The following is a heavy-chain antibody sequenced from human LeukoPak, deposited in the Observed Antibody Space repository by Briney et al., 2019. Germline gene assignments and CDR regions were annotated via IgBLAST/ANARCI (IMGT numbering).Heavy chain of an antibody. CDR1: GFTFSSYA. V-gene: IGHV3-23*01. D-gene: IGHD3-10*01. J-gene: IGHJ6*02. CDR3: AKADEGFGELFPYYSYGMDV. CDR2: ISGSGGST. Sequence: GGSLRLSCAASGFTFSSYAMSWVRQAPGKGLEWVSAISGSGGSTYYADSVKGRFTISRDTSKNTLYMQMNSLRAEDTSVYYCAKADEGFGELFPYYSYGMDVWGQRTTVTVSS.